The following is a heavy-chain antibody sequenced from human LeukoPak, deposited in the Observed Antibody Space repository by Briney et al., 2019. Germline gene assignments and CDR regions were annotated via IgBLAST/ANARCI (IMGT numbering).Heavy chain of an antibody. V-gene: IGHV4-4*07. D-gene: IGHD1-1*01. CDR3: ARDLKTTGAKGNNRFDP. Sequence: SETLSLTCTVSGGSISSYYWSWIRQPAGKGLEWIGRIYTSGSTNYNPSLKSRVTMSVDTSKNQFSLKLSSVTAADTAVYYCARDLKTTGAKGNNRFDPWGQGTLVTVSS. CDR1: GGSISSYY. J-gene: IGHJ5*02. CDR2: IYTSGST.